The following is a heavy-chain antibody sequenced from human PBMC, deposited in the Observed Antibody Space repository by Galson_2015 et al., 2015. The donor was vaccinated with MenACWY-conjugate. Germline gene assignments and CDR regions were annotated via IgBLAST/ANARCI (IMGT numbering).Heavy chain of an antibody. Sequence: SLRLSCAASGFTFSSYWMSWVRQAPGKGLEWVASTKKDGSEKYYVDSVKGRFTISRDNAKKSVNLQMNSLRDEDTAVYYCARAPPAYFYGMDVWGQGTTVTVSS. D-gene: IGHD2-2*01. CDR2: TKKDGSEK. V-gene: IGHV3-7*03. J-gene: IGHJ6*02. CDR1: GFTFSSYW. CDR3: ARAPPAYFYGMDV.